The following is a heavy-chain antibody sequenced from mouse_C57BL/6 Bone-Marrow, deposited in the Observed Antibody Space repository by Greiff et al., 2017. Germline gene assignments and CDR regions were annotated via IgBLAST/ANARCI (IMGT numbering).Heavy chain of an antibody. Sequence: EVKLQESGAELVRPGASVKLSCTASGFNIKDDYMHWVKQRPEQGLEWIGWIAPENGDTEYASKFQGQATITADTSSNTDYLQLSVLTSEDTAVYYCTTVEWLLRGYFDDWGTGTTVTVSS. CDR3: TTVEWLLRGYFDD. CDR1: GFNIKDDY. V-gene: IGHV14-4*01. D-gene: IGHD2-3*01. CDR2: IAPENGDT. J-gene: IGHJ1*03.